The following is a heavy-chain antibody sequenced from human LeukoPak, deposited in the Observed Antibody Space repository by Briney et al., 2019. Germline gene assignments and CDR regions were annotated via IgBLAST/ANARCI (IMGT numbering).Heavy chain of an antibody. CDR1: GYTFTGYY. CDR3: ARGPDGGDLYYYYYYMDV. CDR2: INPNSGGT. Sequence: GASVKVSCKASGYTFTGYYMHWVRQAPGQGLEWMGWINPNSGGTNYAQKFQGRVTMTRDTSISTAYMELSRLRSDDTAVYYCARGPDGGDLYYYYYYMDVWGKGTTVTVSS. J-gene: IGHJ6*03. D-gene: IGHD3-16*01. V-gene: IGHV1-2*02.